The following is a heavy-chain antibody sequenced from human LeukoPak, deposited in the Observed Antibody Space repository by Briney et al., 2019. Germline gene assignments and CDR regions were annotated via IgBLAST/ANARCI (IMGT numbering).Heavy chain of an antibody. Sequence: SQTLSLTCTVSGGSISSGNYYWCWIRQHPGKGLEWIGYIYYSGSTYYYPSLKSRVTISVSIDTSKNQFSLKLSSVTAADTGVYYCARGYCTSTSCHPGYYYYGMDVWGQGTTVTVSS. CDR1: GGSISSGNYY. J-gene: IGHJ6*02. V-gene: IGHV4-31*03. D-gene: IGHD2-2*01. CDR3: ARGYCTSTSCHPGYYYYGMDV. CDR2: IYYSGST.